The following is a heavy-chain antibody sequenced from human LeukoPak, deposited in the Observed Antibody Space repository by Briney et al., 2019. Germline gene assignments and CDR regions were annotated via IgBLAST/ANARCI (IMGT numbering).Heavy chain of an antibody. V-gene: IGHV3-11*01. Sequence: GGSLRLSCAASARTFSYYYMSWIRQAPGKGLEWVSYISSSGSTIYYADSVKGRFTISRDNAKNSLYLRMNSLKVEDTAVYYCARGVVNRFDYWGQGTLVTVSS. J-gene: IGHJ4*02. CDR2: ISSSGSTI. CDR3: ARGVVNRFDY. CDR1: ARTFSYYY. D-gene: IGHD2-2*01.